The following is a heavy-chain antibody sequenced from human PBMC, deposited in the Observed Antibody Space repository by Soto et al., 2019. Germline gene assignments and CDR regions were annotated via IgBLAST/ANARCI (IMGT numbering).Heavy chain of an antibody. CDR2: INAGSGIT. V-gene: IGHV1-3*01. D-gene: IGHD3-9*01. CDR1: GYTFTYHT. CDR3: ARDLGRPSSLFDV. J-gene: IGHJ4*02. Sequence: ASVKVSCKASGYTFTYHTMHWVRQAPGQGLEWMGWINAGSGITKYSQQFQTRVTITRDTSASTAYMELSSLRSEDTAVYYCARDLGRPSSLFDVWGQGTLVTVDS.